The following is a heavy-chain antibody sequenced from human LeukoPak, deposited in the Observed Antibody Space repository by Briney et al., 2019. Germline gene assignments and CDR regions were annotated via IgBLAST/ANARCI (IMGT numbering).Heavy chain of an antibody. CDR2: IYYSGST. J-gene: IGHJ3*02. CDR3: ARAWGKEIIEDAFDI. CDR1: GGSISSSSYY. Sequence: SETQSLTCTVSGGSISSSSYYWGWIRQPPGKGLEWIGSIYYSGSTYYNPSLKSRVTISVDTSKNQFSLKLSSVTAADTAVYYCARAWGKEIIEDAFDIWGQGTMVTVSS. V-gene: IGHV4-39*07. D-gene: IGHD3-16*01.